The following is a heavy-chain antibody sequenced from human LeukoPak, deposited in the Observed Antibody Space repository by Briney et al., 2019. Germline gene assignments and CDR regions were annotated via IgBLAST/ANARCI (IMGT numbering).Heavy chain of an antibody. Sequence: SETLSLTCSVSGGSISSHYWSWIRQPPGKGLEWIGYIYSSGSINYNPSLMSRVTISLDTSKNQFSLKLSSVTAADTAVYYCARELNYDSSGYYFDYWGQGTLVTVSS. CDR3: ARELNYDSSGYYFDY. CDR1: GGSISSHY. CDR2: IYSSGSI. D-gene: IGHD3-22*01. J-gene: IGHJ4*02. V-gene: IGHV4-59*11.